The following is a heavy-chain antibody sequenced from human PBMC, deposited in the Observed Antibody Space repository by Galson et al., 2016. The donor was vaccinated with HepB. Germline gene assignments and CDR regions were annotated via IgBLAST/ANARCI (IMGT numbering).Heavy chain of an antibody. V-gene: IGHV3-15*01. Sequence: LRLSCAASGFTFSDAWMSWVRQAPGKGLEWVGRIKSKADDGTTDYAAPVKGRFIISRDDSKNTLYLQMNSLKGEDTAVYYCTTDDLFPHSYYYYGMNVWGQGTTVTVSS. CDR1: GFTFSDAW. CDR3: TTDDLFPHSYYYYGMNV. CDR2: IKSKADDGTT. D-gene: IGHD2-21*01. J-gene: IGHJ6*02.